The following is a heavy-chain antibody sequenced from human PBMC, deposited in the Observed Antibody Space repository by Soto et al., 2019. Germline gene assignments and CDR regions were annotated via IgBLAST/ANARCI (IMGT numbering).Heavy chain of an antibody. J-gene: IGHJ4*02. Sequence: GRSLRLSCASSGFTFSTYSMNLVRQAPGKGLEWLSYISKSSTYTKYADSVKGRFTISRDNAENSVYLQMNSLMAGDTAVYYCGRAGSRNKWSDAPIDYWGQGTLVTVSS. CDR2: ISKSSTYT. CDR3: GRAGSRNKWSDAPIDY. V-gene: IGHV3-21*05. CDR1: GFTFSTYS. D-gene: IGHD2-15*01.